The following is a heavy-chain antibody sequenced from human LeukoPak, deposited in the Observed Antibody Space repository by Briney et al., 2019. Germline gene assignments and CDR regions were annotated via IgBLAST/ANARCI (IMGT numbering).Heavy chain of an antibody. CDR1: GGSFSGYY. J-gene: IGHJ4*02. CDR3: ARGTIFDY. V-gene: IGHV4-34*01. CDR2: INHSGST. Sequence: SETLSLTCAVYGGSFSGYYWSWIRQPPGKGLEWIGEINHSGSTNYNPSLKSRVTISVDTSKNQFSLKLSSVTAADTAVYYCARGTIFDYWGQGTLVTVSS.